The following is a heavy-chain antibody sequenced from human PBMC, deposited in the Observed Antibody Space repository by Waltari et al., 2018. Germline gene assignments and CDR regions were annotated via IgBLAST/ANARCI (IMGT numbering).Heavy chain of an antibody. V-gene: IGHV1-2*06. Sequence: QVQLVQSGAEVKKPGASVKVSCKASGYTFTGYYMHWVRQAPGQGLEWMGRINPNSGGTNYAQKFQGRVTMTRDTSISTAYMELSRLRSDDTAVYYCARGGWGIVATGVREDAFDIWGQGTMVTVSS. J-gene: IGHJ3*02. D-gene: IGHD5-12*01. CDR2: INPNSGGT. CDR1: GYTFTGYY. CDR3: ARGGWGIVATGVREDAFDI.